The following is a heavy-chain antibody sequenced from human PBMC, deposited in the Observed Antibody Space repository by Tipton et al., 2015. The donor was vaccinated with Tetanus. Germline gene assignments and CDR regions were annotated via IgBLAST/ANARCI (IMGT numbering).Heavy chain of an antibody. D-gene: IGHD2-15*01. V-gene: IGHV4-61*08. CDR1: GASVRAGDYS. CDR2: VSYSGRT. Sequence: GLVKPSETLSLTCTVSGASVRAGDYSWNWIRQPPGKGLEWLAYVSYSGRTNSNYFLKSRITVSQDASKNQFSLRLTSVTAADTAVYYCAKKYCSGGSCYSIDYWGQGTLVTVSS. CDR3: AKKYCSGGSCYSIDY. J-gene: IGHJ4*02.